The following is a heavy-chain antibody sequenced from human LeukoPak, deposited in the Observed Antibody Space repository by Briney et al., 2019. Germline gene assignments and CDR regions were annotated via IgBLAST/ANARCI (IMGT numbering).Heavy chain of an antibody. CDR1: GFTFSSYG. D-gene: IGHD5-24*01. V-gene: IGHV3-21*01. Sequence: GGSLRLSCAASGFTFSSYGMNWVRQAPGKGLEWVSSISSSSSYIYYADSVKGRFTISRDNAKNSLYLQMNSLRAEDTAVYYCARDLSVMAYFDYWGQGTLVTVSS. CDR3: ARDLSVMAYFDY. J-gene: IGHJ4*02. CDR2: ISSSSSYI.